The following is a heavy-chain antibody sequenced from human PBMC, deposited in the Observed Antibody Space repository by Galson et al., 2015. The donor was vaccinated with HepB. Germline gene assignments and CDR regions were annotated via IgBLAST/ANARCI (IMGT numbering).Heavy chain of an antibody. V-gene: IGHV1-8*01. CDR3: ARGSSTREDAFDI. CDR1: GYTFINFD. CDR2: MNPNSGNT. J-gene: IGHJ3*02. D-gene: IGHD2-2*01. Sequence: SVKVSCKASGYTFINFDINWVRQATGQRLEWMGWMNPNSGNTGYAQKFQGRVTMTRNTSINTVHMELSSLRSEDTAIYYCARGSSTREDAFDIWGQGTMVTVSS.